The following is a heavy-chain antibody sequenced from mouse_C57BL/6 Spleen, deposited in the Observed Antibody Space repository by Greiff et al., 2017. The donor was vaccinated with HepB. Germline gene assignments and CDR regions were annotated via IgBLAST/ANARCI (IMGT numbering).Heavy chain of an antibody. CDR1: GYTFTDYE. V-gene: IGHV1-15*01. CDR3: TRGDTTVVARDYYAMDY. CDR2: IDPETGGT. D-gene: IGHD1-1*01. J-gene: IGHJ4*01. Sequence: VQLQQSGAELVRPGASVTLSCKASGYTFTDYEMHWVKQTPVHGLEWIGAIDPETGGTAYNQKFKGKAILTADKSSSTAYMELRSLTSEDSAVYYCTRGDTTVVARDYYAMDYWGQGTSVTVSS.